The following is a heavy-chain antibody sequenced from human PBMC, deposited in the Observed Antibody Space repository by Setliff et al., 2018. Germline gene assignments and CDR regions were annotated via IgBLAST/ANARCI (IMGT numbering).Heavy chain of an antibody. J-gene: IGHJ5*02. CDR3: ARAPLMVVVPPDAHRFDP. Sequence: ASVKVSCKASGYTFTSYGINWVRQAPGQGLEWMGWISAYAQKLQGRVTMTTDTSTSTAYMELRNLRSDDTALYYCARAPLMVVVPPDAHRFDPWGQGTLVTVSS. CDR1: GYTFTSYG. D-gene: IGHD2-2*01. V-gene: IGHV1-18*01. CDR2: ISAY.